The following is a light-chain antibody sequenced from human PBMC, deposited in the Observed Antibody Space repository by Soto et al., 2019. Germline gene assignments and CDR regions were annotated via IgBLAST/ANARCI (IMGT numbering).Light chain of an antibody. CDR1: QGISSW. Sequence: DLQMTQSPSSVSASVGDRVTITCRASQGISSWLGWYQQKPGKAPKLLIYAASSLQSGVPSRFSGSGSGTDFTLTISSLQPEDFATYYCQQANSFHTFGQGTKLEIK. V-gene: IGKV1-12*01. CDR2: AAS. CDR3: QQANSFHT. J-gene: IGKJ2*01.